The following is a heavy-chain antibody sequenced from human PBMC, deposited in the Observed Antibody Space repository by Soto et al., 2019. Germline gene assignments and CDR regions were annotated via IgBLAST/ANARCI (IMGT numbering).Heavy chain of an antibody. V-gene: IGHV4-30-4*01. Sequence: SETLSLTCSVSRGSINSGDYFWSWIRQAPGKGLEWIGYTYYDGTTYYSPSLKRRVTVSVDTPKNKFFLKVNSVTAADTDVYYCGRVGRRDGNSSPGRFETWGQGILVTVSS. D-gene: IGHD1-26*01. J-gene: IGHJ5*02. CDR3: GRVGRRDGNSSPGRFET. CDR2: TYYDGTT. CDR1: RGSINSGDYF.